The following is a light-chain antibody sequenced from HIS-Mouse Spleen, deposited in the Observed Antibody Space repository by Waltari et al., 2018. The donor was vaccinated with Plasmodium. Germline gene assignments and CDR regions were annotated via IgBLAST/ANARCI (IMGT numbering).Light chain of an antibody. V-gene: IGLV4-69*01. CDR2: LNSDGSH. J-gene: IGLJ2*01. CDR1: SGPISYA. CDR3: QTWGTGMGV. Sequence: QLVLTQSPSASASLGASVKLTCPLRSGPISYAIPWHPQQPEKGPRYLMKLNSDGSHSKGDGIPDRFSGSSSGAERYLTISSLQSEDEADYYCQTWGTGMGVFGGGTKLTVL.